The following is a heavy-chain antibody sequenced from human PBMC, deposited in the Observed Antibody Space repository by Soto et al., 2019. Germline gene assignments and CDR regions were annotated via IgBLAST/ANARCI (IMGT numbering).Heavy chain of an antibody. CDR3: ARVREFYYDRSGIFDY. D-gene: IGHD3-22*01. J-gene: IGHJ4*02. V-gene: IGHV4-30-4*01. CDR2: IYHSVST. CDR1: GASISSGDYY. Sequence: SETVSLTCTVSGASISSGDYYWNWIRQPPGKGLEWIGYIYHSVSTYYNPSLKSRVTTSLDTSKNQFSLNLSSVTAADTAVYYCARVREFYYDRSGIFDYWGQGTLVTVSS.